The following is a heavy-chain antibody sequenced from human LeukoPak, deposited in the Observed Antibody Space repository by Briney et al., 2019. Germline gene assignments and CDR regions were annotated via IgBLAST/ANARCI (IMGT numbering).Heavy chain of an antibody. CDR3: ARGEAMVRTSFDP. D-gene: IGHD3-10*01. V-gene: IGHV4-34*01. J-gene: IGHJ5*02. CDR2: INHSGST. CDR1: GGSFSGYY. Sequence: PSETLSLTCAVYGGSFSGYYWGWIRQPPGKGLEWIGEINHSGSTNYNPSLKRRVTISVDTSKNQFSLKLSSVTAADTAVYYCARGEAMVRTSFDPWGQGTLVTVSS.